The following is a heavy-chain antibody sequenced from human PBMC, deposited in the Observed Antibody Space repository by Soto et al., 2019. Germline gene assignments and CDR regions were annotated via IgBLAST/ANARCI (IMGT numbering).Heavy chain of an antibody. J-gene: IGHJ4*02. CDR1: GYTFTSYG. V-gene: IGHV1-18*01. Sequence: ASVKVSCKASGYTFTSYGISWVRQAPGQGLEWMGWISAYNGNTNYVQKLQGRVTMTTDTSTSTAYMELRSLRSDDTAVYYCARDADVAGTFDYWGQGTLVTVSS. CDR3: ARDADVAGTFDY. D-gene: IGHD6-19*01. CDR2: ISAYNGNT.